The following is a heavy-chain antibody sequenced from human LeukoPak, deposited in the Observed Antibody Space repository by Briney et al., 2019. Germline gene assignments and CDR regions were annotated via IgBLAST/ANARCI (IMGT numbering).Heavy chain of an antibody. CDR1: GFTFSSYS. J-gene: IGHJ4*02. D-gene: IGHD3-10*01. V-gene: IGHV3-21*01. CDR2: ISSSSSYI. Sequence: KAGGSLRLSCAASGFTFSSYSMNWVRQAPGKGLEWVSSISSSSSYIYYADSVKGRFTISRDNAKNSLYLQMNSLRAEDTAVYYCVRNYGSGSSVVGYWGQGTLVTVSS. CDR3: VRNYGSGSSVVGY.